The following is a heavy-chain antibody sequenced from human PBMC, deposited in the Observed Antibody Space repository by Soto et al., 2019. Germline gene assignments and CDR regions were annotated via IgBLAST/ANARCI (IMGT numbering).Heavy chain of an antibody. J-gene: IGHJ6*02. D-gene: IGHD5-12*01. CDR1: GSLVSSGGYF. V-gene: IGHV4-31*11. Sequence: PSYSLSHTCVVSGSLVSSGGYFWSRISQHPGKGLEWIGYIYYSGSTYYNPSLKSRVTISVDTSKNQFSLKLSSVTAADTAVYYCARETWDIVATISPRASYYGMDVWGQGTTVTVSS. CDR3: ARETWDIVATISPRASYYGMDV. CDR2: IYYSGST.